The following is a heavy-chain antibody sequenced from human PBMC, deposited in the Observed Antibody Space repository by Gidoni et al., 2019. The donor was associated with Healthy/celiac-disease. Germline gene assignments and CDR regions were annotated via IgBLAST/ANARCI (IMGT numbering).Heavy chain of an antibody. D-gene: IGHD3-22*01. CDR1: GGSLSSSSYY. Sequence: QLQLQESGPGLVKPSETLSLTCTVSGGSLSSSSYYWGWIRQPPGKGLEWIGSIYYSGSTYYNPSLKSRVTISVDTSKNQFSLKLSSVTAADTAVYYCARHDDSSGYLFLDYWGQGTLVTVSS. J-gene: IGHJ4*02. CDR2: IYYSGST. V-gene: IGHV4-39*01. CDR3: ARHDDSSGYLFLDY.